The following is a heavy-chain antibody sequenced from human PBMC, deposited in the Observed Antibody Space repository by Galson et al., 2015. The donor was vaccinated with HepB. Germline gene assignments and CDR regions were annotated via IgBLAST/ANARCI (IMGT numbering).Heavy chain of an antibody. Sequence: CKGSGYSFTSYWISWVRQMPGKGLEWMGRIDPSDSYTNYSPSFQGHVTISADKSISTAYLQWSSLKASDTAMYYCASARTDIVVVPASYGMDVWGQGTTVTVSS. CDR3: ASARTDIVVVPASYGMDV. CDR1: GYSFTSYW. V-gene: IGHV5-10-1*01. J-gene: IGHJ6*02. D-gene: IGHD2-2*01. CDR2: IDPSDSYT.